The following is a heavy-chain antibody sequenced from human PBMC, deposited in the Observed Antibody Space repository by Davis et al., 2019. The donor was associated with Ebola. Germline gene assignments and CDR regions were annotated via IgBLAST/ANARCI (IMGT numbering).Heavy chain of an antibody. D-gene: IGHD6-13*01. Sequence: MPSETLSLTCTVSGGSISSSSYYWGWIRQPPGKGLEWIGSIYYSGSTYYNPSLKSRVTISVDTSKNQFSLKLSSVTAADTAVYYCARGLYSSSWYFKYFQHWGQGTLVTVSS. CDR3: ARGLYSSSWYFKYFQH. CDR2: IYYSGST. CDR1: GGSISSSSYY. J-gene: IGHJ1*01. V-gene: IGHV4-39*01.